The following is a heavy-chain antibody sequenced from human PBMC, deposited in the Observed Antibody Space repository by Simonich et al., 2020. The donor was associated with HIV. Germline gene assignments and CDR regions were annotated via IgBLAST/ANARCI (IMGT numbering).Heavy chain of an antibody. V-gene: IGHV4-34*01. CDR2: INHRGRT. J-gene: IGHJ4*02. D-gene: IGHD2-2*01. CDR3: ARGFYQRLYYFDY. Sequence: QVQLQQWGAGLLKPSETLSLTCAVYGWSFSGYYWSWIRQPPGKGLEWIGEINHRGRTNYNPSLKSRVTISVDTSKNQFSLKLSSVTAADTAVYYCARGFYQRLYYFDYWGQGTLVTVSS. CDR1: GWSFSGYY.